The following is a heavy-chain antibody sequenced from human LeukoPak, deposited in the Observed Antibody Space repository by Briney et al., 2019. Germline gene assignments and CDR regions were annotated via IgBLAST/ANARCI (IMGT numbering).Heavy chain of an antibody. D-gene: IGHD6-19*01. CDR1: GFTFRNYA. Sequence: GGSLRLSCGASGFTFRNYAMGWVRQAPGKGLEWVSVISAADGDNTYYADSVKGRFSISRDNSNYTVYLQMNSLRAEDTAVYYCAKTTSYSTGWYTDWGQGTLVTVSS. V-gene: IGHV3-23*01. CDR3: AKTTSYSTGWYTD. J-gene: IGHJ4*02. CDR2: ISAADGDNT.